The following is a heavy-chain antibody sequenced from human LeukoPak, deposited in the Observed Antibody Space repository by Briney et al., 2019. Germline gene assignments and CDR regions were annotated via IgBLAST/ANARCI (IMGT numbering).Heavy chain of an antibody. CDR1: GFTFSDYN. Sequence: GGSLRLSCAASGFTFSDYNMRWIRQAPGKGLEWVSSISSSSSYIYYADSVKGRFTISRDNAKNSLYLQMNSLRAEDTAVYYCARGRDGSGSYYNRNFDYWGQGTLVTVSS. CDR3: ARGRDGSGSYYNRNFDY. D-gene: IGHD3-10*01. J-gene: IGHJ4*02. V-gene: IGHV3-21*01. CDR2: ISSSSSYI.